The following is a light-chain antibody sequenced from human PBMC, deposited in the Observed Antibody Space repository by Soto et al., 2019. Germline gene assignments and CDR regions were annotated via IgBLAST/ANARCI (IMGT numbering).Light chain of an antibody. J-gene: IGKJ1*01. CDR1: QSLLHSNGYNY. Sequence: DIVMTQSPLSLPVTPGEPASISCRSSQSLLHSNGYNYLDWYLQKPGQSPQLLIYLGSNRASGVPDRFSGSGSGTDFTLKISRVEAEDVGVYYCMQALHSPWTFGQATNIDIK. V-gene: IGKV2-28*01. CDR2: LGS. CDR3: MQALHSPWT.